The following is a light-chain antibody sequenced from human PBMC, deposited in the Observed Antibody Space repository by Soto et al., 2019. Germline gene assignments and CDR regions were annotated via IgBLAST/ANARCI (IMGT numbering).Light chain of an antibody. CDR2: EVS. J-gene: IGLJ2*01. V-gene: IGLV2-14*01. CDR3: SSYTSSSTLV. Sequence: ALTQPASVSGSPGQSITISCTGTSSDVGGYNYVSWYQQHPGKAPKLMIYEVSNRPSGVSNRFSGSKSGNTASLTISGLQAEDEADYYCSSYTSSSTLVFGGGTKVTVL. CDR1: SSDVGGYNY.